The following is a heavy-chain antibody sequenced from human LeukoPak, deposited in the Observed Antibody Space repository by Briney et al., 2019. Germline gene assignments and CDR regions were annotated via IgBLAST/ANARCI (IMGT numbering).Heavy chain of an antibody. CDR1: GGSISSYY. D-gene: IGHD3-16*01. J-gene: IGHJ2*01. CDR2: IYYSGST. V-gene: IGHV4-59*01. CDR3: ARVRLGVYWYFDL. Sequence: SETLSLTCTVSGGSISSYYWSWIRQPPGKGLEWIGYIYYSGSTNYNPSLKSRVTISVDTSKNQFSLKLSSVTAADTAVYYCARVRLGVYWYFDLWGRGTLVTVSS.